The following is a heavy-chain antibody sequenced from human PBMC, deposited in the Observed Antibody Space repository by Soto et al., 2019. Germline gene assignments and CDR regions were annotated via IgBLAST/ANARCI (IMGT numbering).Heavy chain of an antibody. D-gene: IGHD6-6*01. CDR3: ARDELMYSTSERVDL. CDR1: GFTFSTYA. V-gene: IGHV3-30-3*01. Sequence: QVQLVESGGGVVQPGRSLRLSCAASGFTFSTYALHWVRQAPGQGLEWVALISDAGNKRYSAHSVEGRFTSSRDNAKNKRSVQMNSLRTEDTAVDYCARDELMYSTSERVDLWGQGTLVTGSS. J-gene: IGHJ5*02. CDR2: ISDAGNKR.